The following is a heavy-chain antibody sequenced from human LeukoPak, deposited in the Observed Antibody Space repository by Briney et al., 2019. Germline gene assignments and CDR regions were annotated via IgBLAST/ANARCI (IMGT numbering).Heavy chain of an antibody. D-gene: IGHD3-22*01. CDR2: ISSTGDYI. V-gene: IGHV3-21*01. CDR3: AREVDDSSSDAFDI. CDR1: GFTFSSYA. J-gene: IGHJ3*02. Sequence: GGSLRLSCAASGFTFSSYAMTWVRQAPGKGLEWVSSISSTGDYIYYADSVKGRFTISRDNAENRLYLQMNSLRAEDTAVYYCAREVDDSSSDAFDIWGRGTMVTVSS.